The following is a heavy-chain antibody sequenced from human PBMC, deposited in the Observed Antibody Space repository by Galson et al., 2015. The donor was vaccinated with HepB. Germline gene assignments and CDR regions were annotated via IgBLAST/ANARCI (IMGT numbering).Heavy chain of an antibody. V-gene: IGHV1-3*01. CDR1: GYTFTSYA. J-gene: IGHJ6*02. Sequence: SVKVSCKASGYTFTSYAMHWVRQAPGQRLEWMGWINAGNGNTKYSQKSQGRVTITRDTSASTAYMELSSLRSEDTAVYYCASWAPGGDLEWKYYYYGMDVWGQGTTVTVSS. CDR2: INAGNGNT. D-gene: IGHD3-3*01. CDR3: ASWAPGGDLEWKYYYYGMDV.